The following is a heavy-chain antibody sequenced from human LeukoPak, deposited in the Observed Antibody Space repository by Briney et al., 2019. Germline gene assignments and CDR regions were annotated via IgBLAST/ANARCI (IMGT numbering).Heavy chain of an antibody. V-gene: IGHV3-33*01. CDR3: ARTGRDGYLLYYFDY. CDR2: IWYDGSNK. D-gene: IGHD5-24*01. J-gene: IGHJ4*02. CDR1: GVTFSSYG. Sequence: GGSLRLSCAASGVTFSSYGMHWVRQAPGKGLEWVAVIWYDGSNKYYADSVKGRFTISRDNSKNTLYLQMNSLRAEDTAVYYCARTGRDGYLLYYFDYWGQGTLVTVSS.